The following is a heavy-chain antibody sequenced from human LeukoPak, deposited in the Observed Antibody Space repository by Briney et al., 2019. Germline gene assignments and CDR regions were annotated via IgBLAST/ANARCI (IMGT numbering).Heavy chain of an antibody. D-gene: IGHD3-16*02. CDR2: IYYSGST. V-gene: IGHV4-39*07. CDR3: ARLLGPLDYVWGSSRSK. CDR1: GGSISSSSYY. Sequence: SETLSLTCTVSGGSISSSSYYWGWIRQPPGKGLEWIGSIYYSGSTYYNPSLKSRVTISIDTTKNQFSLKLTSVTAADTAVYYCARLLGPLDYVWGSSRSKWGQGTLVTVSS. J-gene: IGHJ4*02.